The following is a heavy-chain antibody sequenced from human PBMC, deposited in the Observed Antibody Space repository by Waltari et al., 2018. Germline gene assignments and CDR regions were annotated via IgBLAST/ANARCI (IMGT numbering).Heavy chain of an antibody. CDR2: IYTSGST. CDR3: ARGGWGVVPAAIRTNWFDP. Sequence: QVQLQESGPGLVKPSETLSLTCTVSGGSISSYYWSWIRQPAGKGLEWIGRIYTSGSTNYNPSLKSRVTMSVDTSKNQFSLKLSSVTAAGTAVYYCARGGWGVVPAAIRTNWFDPWGQGTLVTVSS. D-gene: IGHD2-2*01. CDR1: GGSISSYY. V-gene: IGHV4-4*07. J-gene: IGHJ5*02.